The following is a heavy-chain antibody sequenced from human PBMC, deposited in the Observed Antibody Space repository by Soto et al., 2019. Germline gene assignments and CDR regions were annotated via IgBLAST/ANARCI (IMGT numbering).Heavy chain of an antibody. CDR1: GYSFPSYW. CDR3: TRESGGGRPIYGVYDAFDL. Sequence: GESLKISCKSSGYSFPSYWIGWVRQMPGKGLEWMGIIYPGDSDTRYSPSFQGQVTISADKSISTAYLQWSSLKASDTAMYYCTRESGGGRPIYGVYDAFDLWGQGTMVTVSS. V-gene: IGHV5-51*01. D-gene: IGHD4-17*01. CDR2: IYPGDSDT. J-gene: IGHJ3*01.